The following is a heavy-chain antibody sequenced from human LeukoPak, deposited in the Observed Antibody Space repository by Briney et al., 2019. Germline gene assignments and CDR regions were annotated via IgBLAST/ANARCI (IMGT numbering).Heavy chain of an antibody. CDR2: IYPVDSDT. J-gene: IGHJ3*02. Sequence: GESLKISGKGFGYSFTTYWIGGVRQIPGKGLEWMGIIYPVDSDTRYSPSFQGQVTISADKSISTAYLQWSSLKASETAMYHCARHYNSTDIWGPGTMVTVSS. V-gene: IGHV5-51*01. CDR3: ARHYNSTDI. CDR1: GYSFTTYW. D-gene: IGHD2/OR15-2a*01.